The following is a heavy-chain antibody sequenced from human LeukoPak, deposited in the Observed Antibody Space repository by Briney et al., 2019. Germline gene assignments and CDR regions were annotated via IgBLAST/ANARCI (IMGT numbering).Heavy chain of an antibody. CDR3: ASSSDGDYYDSSGYRSYYFDY. J-gene: IGHJ4*02. CDR1: GGSISSYY. CDR2: IYYSGRT. D-gene: IGHD3-22*01. V-gene: IGHV4-59*01. Sequence: PSETLSLTCTVSGGSISSYYWSWIRQPPGXXXEWIGYIYYSGRTNYNPSLKSRVTISVGTSKNQFSLKLSSVTAADTAVYYCASSSDGDYYDSSGYRSYYFDYWGQGTLVTVSS.